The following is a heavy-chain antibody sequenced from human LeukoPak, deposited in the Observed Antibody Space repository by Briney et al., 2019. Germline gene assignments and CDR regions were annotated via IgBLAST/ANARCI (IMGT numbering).Heavy chain of an antibody. D-gene: IGHD1-1*01. CDR1: GFTFDDYA. CDR3: AKGNVRGYYYYGMDV. J-gene: IGHJ6*04. Sequence: RGSLSPSSAASGFTFDDYATHWVRQAPGKGLEWVSLISGDGGSTYYADSVKGRFTISRDNSKNSLCLQMNSLRTEDTALYYCAKGNVRGYYYYGMDVWGEGNTVTVSS. CDR2: ISGDGGST. V-gene: IGHV3-43*02.